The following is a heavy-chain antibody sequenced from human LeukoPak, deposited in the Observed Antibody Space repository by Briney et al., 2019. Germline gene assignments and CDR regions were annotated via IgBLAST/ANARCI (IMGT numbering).Heavy chain of an antibody. D-gene: IGHD2-2*01. CDR1: GFTFSSYE. CDR2: ISSSGSTI. V-gene: IGHV3-48*03. Sequence: GGSLRLSCAASGFTFSSYEMNWVRQAPGKGLEWVSYISSSGSTIYCADSVKGRFTISRDNAKNSLYLQMNSLRAEDTAVYYCARGYCSSTSCYFGYYYYYGMDVWGKGTTVTVSS. CDR3: ARGYCSSTSCYFGYYYYYGMDV. J-gene: IGHJ6*04.